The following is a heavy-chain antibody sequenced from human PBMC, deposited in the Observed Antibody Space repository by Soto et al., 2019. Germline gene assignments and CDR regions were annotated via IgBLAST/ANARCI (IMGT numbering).Heavy chain of an antibody. CDR3: ARDAIPRIVANTNWFDP. CDR1: GFTFNNYA. V-gene: IGHV3-23*01. D-gene: IGHD2-15*01. CDR2: ISGTGGST. J-gene: IGHJ5*02. Sequence: LRLSCAASGFTFNNYALNWVRQAPGKGLEWVSSISGTGGSTFYAGSAKGRFTISRDNSKNTLFLQMTSLRAEDTAVYYCARDAIPRIVANTNWFDPWGQGTLVTVSS.